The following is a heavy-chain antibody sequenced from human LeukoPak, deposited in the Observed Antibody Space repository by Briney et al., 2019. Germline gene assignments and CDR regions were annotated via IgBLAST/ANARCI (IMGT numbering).Heavy chain of an antibody. CDR1: GFTFSSYW. J-gene: IGHJ4*02. V-gene: IGHV3-74*01. D-gene: IGHD3-22*01. CDR2: INSDGSST. Sequence: GGSLRLSCAASGFTFSSYWMHWVRQAPGKGLVWVSRINSDGSSTSYADSVKGRFTISRDNAKNPLYLQMNSLRAEDTAVYYCARRIGPYDSSGYYPYYFDYWGQGTLVTVSS. CDR3: ARRIGPYDSSGYYPYYFDY.